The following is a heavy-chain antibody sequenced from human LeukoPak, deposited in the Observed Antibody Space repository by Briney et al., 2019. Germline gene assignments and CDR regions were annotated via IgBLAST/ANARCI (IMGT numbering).Heavy chain of an antibody. Sequence: PGGSLRLSCAASGFTFNSYSMNWFRQAPRKGLEWVSSISSSSRFIYYADSVKGRFTISRDNAKNSLYLQMTSLRAADTAMYYCVRDVGAVRGEVYFDYWGQGTLVTVSS. CDR1: GFTFNSYS. CDR3: VRDVGAVRGEVYFDY. V-gene: IGHV3-21*01. J-gene: IGHJ4*02. CDR2: ISSSSRFI. D-gene: IGHD3-16*01.